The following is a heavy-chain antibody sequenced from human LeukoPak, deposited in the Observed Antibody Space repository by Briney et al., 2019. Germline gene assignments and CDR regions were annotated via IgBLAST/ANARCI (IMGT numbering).Heavy chain of an antibody. Sequence: GGSLRLSCAASGFTFSSYSMNWVRQAPGKGLEWVSSISSSSGYIYYADSVKGRFTISRDNSKNTLYLQMNSLRIEDTAVYYCAKDGGRYCSSTTCFEDYMDVWGKGTTVTISS. J-gene: IGHJ6*03. CDR3: AKDGGRYCSSTTCFEDYMDV. D-gene: IGHD2-2*01. CDR2: ISSSSGYI. V-gene: IGHV3-21*01. CDR1: GFTFSSYS.